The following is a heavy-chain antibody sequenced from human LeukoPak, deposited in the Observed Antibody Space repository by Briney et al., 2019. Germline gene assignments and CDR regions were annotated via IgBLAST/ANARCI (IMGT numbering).Heavy chain of an antibody. J-gene: IGHJ4*02. CDR1: GFIVSGKY. CDR2: IYSGGTT. V-gene: IGHV3-53*01. CDR3: ARGGEDSQLWFEPKQYYFDY. D-gene: IGHD5-18*01. Sequence: GGSLRLSCAASGFIVSGKYMNWVRQPPGRGLEWVSIIYSGGTTYYADSVKGRFTISRDDSKNTLFLQVNNLRAEDTAVYYCARGGEDSQLWFEPKQYYFDYWGQGTLVTVSS.